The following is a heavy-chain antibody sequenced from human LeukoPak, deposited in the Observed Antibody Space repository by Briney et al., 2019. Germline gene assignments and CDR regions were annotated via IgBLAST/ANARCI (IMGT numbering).Heavy chain of an antibody. D-gene: IGHD6-13*01. CDR3: AKCSSWYGDGETWNFDY. V-gene: IGHV1-18*01. CDR1: GYTFTSYW. CDR2: IIPYESNT. Sequence: ASLKLSCTASGYTFTSYWISWVRQAPGQGLEWVGYIIPYESNTYYAHSVQGRVTITTDTATNTPYLQLSGLRSDDTAVYYCAKCSSWYGDGETWNFDYWGEGTLVTASS. J-gene: IGHJ4*02.